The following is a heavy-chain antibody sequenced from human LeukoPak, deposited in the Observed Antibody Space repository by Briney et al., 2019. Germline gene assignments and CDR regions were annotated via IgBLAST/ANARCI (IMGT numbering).Heavy chain of an antibody. J-gene: IGHJ2*01. CDR2: LYSGSDT. CDR3: ARVGDHFHWYLDL. V-gene: IGHV3-53*01. D-gene: IGHD3-3*02. CDR1: GFSVSLNY. Sequence: GGSLRLSCAASGFSVSLNYMNWVRQAPGKGLEWVSILYSGSDTYYADSVKGRFTISRDSSKNMLFLHMNNLRVEDTAVYYCARVGDHFHWYLDLWGRGTLVTVSS.